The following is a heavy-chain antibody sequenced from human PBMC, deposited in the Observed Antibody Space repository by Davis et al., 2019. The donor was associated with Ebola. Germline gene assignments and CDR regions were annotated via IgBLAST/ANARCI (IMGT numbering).Heavy chain of an antibody. J-gene: IGHJ4*02. V-gene: IGHV3-73*01. CDR2: IRSKANSYAT. CDR3: TLGTVTTEDY. CDR1: GFTFSGSA. Sequence: GESLKISCAASGFTFSGSAMHWVRQASGKGLEWVGRIRSKANSYATAYAASVKGRFTISRDDSKNTAYLQMNSLKTEDTAVYYCTLGTVTTEDYWGQGMLVTVSS. D-gene: IGHD4-17*01.